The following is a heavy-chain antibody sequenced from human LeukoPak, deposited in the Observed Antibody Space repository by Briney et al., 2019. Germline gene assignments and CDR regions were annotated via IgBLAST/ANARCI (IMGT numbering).Heavy chain of an antibody. CDR1: GFSFSSYW. CDR3: TRDNRGTYPIDY. CDR2: INGEGTDA. Sequence: GGSLRLSCAASGFSFSSYWMHWVRQAPGKGLVWVSYINGEGTDARYAGSVKGRFTISRDNAKNTVYLQMLSLRAEDTALYFCTRDNRGTYPIDYWGQGTQVTVSS. J-gene: IGHJ4*02. D-gene: IGHD1-26*01. V-gene: IGHV3-74*01.